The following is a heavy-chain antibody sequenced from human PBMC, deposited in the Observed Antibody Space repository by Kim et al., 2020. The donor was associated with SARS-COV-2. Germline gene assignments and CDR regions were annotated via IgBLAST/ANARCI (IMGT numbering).Heavy chain of an antibody. CDR1: GFTFSSYA. J-gene: IGHJ4*02. D-gene: IGHD3-22*01. Sequence: GGSLRLSCAASGFTFSSYAMSWVRQAPGKGLEWVSAISGSGGSTYYADSVKGRFTISRDNSKNTLYLQMNSLRAEDTAVDYCARWRASYYYDSSGYNEPFDYWGQGTLVTVSS. CDR2: ISGSGGST. V-gene: IGHV3-23*01. CDR3: ARWRASYYYDSSGYNEPFDY.